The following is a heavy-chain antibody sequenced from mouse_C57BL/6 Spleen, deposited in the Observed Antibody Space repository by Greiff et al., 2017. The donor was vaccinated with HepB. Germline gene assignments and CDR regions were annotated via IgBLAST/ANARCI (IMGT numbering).Heavy chain of an antibody. J-gene: IGHJ2*01. CDR3: ARGYYGSRGYFDY. CDR1: GYTFTSYW. CDR2: IYPSDSET. V-gene: IGHV1-61*01. D-gene: IGHD1-1*01. Sequence: QVQLQQPGAELVRPGSSVKLTCKASGYTFTSYWMDWVKQRPGQGLEWIGNIYPSDSETHYNQKFKDKATLTVDKSSSTAYMQLSIRTSEDSAVYYCARGYYGSRGYFDYWGQGTTLTVSS.